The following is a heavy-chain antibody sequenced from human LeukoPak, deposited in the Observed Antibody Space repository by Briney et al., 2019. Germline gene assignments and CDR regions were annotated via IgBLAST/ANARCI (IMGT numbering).Heavy chain of an antibody. CDR1: GGSISSSSYY. D-gene: IGHD6-19*01. CDR2: IYYSGST. V-gene: IGHV4-39*01. Sequence: PSETLSLTCTVSGGSISSSSYYWGWIRQPPGKGLEWIGSIYYSGSTYYNPSLKSRVTISVDTSKNQFSLKLSSVTAADAAVYYCARPESTIAVAGTRAAFDIWGQGTMVTVSS. CDR3: ARPESTIAVAGTRAAFDI. J-gene: IGHJ3*02.